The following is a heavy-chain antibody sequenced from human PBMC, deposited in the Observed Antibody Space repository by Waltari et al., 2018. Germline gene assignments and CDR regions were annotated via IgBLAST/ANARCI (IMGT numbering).Heavy chain of an antibody. CDR3: ARGRYYDFWSAGGWFDP. J-gene: IGHJ5*02. Sequence: QVQLVQSGAEVKKPGASVKVSCKASGYTFTSYDINWVRQATGQGLEWMGWMNPNSGNTGYAQKFQGRGTITRNTSISTAYMELSSLRSEDTAVYYCARGRYYDFWSAGGWFDPWGQGTLVTVSS. D-gene: IGHD3-3*01. CDR2: MNPNSGNT. CDR1: GYTFTSYD. V-gene: IGHV1-8*03.